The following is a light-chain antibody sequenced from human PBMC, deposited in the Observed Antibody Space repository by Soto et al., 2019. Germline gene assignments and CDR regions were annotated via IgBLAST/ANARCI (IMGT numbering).Light chain of an antibody. CDR3: QQYNTYPLT. Sequence: DIQMTQSPYTLSASVGDRVTITCRASQSISTWLAWYQQKQGKAPKLLIYKASSLEGGVPSRFSGSGSGTEFNITISSLQPDDFATYYCQQYNTYPLTFGGGTTVDIK. CDR1: QSISTW. J-gene: IGKJ4*01. CDR2: KAS. V-gene: IGKV1-5*03.